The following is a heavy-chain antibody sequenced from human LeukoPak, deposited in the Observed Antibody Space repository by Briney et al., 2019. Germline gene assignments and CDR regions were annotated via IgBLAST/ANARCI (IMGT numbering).Heavy chain of an antibody. V-gene: IGHV3-20*04. J-gene: IGHJ6*02. CDR3: ARQTAMAKYYYYGMDV. Sequence: GGSLRLSCAASGFTLADYGMSWVRQAPGKGLEWVSGISWNGGRTGHADSVKGRFTISRDNAKNSLYLQMNSLRAEDTALYYCARQTAMAKYYYYGMDVWGQGTTVTVSS. CDR1: GFTLADYG. CDR2: ISWNGGRT. D-gene: IGHD5-18*01.